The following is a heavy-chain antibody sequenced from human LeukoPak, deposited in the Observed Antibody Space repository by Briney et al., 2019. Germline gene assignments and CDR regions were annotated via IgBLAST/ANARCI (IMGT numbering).Heavy chain of an antibody. CDR1: RFTFSSYG. V-gene: IGHV3-30*18. CDR3: AKAIFTGYYYYGMDV. Sequence: GGSLRLSCAASRFTFSSYGMHWVRQAPGKGLEWVAVISYDGINKYYPDSVKGRFTISRDNSKNTLYLQMNSLRAEDTAVYYCAKAIFTGYYYYGMDVWGQGATVTVSS. CDR2: ISYDGINK. J-gene: IGHJ6*02. D-gene: IGHD2-21*01.